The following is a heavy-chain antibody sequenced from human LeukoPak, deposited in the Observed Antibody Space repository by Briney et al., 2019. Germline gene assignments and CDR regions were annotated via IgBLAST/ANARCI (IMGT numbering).Heavy chain of an antibody. CDR2: INHSGST. J-gene: IGHJ3*02. D-gene: IGHD6-13*01. Sequence: SETLSLTCAVYGGSFSGYYWSWIRQPPGKGLEWIGEINHSGSTNYNPSLKSRVTISVDTSKNQFSLKLSSVTAADTAVYYCARVKAAAGRGRAFDIWGQGTMVTVSS. CDR1: GGSFSGYY. CDR3: ARVKAAAGRGRAFDI. V-gene: IGHV4-34*01.